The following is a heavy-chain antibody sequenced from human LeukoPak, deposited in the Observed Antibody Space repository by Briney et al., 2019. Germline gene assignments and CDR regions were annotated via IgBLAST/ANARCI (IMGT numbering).Heavy chain of an antibody. Sequence: AAVTVSCKASGYTFTSYDINWVGQAPGEGREWMGWMNANSGNTGYAQKFQGRVTMTRNTSISTAYMELSSLRSEDTAVYYCARAPGGDYWGQGTLVTVSS. CDR1: GYTFTSYD. CDR3: ARAPGGDY. D-gene: IGHD4-23*01. V-gene: IGHV1-8*01. J-gene: IGHJ4*02. CDR2: MNANSGNT.